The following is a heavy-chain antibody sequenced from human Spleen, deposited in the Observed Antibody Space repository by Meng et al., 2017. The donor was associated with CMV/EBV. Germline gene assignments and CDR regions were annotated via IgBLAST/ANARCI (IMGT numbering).Heavy chain of an antibody. CDR3: ARDRSVAGPTDY. CDR1: GFTFSSSW. J-gene: IGHJ4*02. Sequence: GESLKISCAASGFTFSSSWMHWVCQAPEKGLEWVADIKCDGSEKYYVDSVKGRLTISRDNAKNSLYLQMNSLRAEDTAVYYCARDRSVAGPTDYWGQGTLVTVSS. D-gene: IGHD6-19*01. CDR2: IKCDGSEK. V-gene: IGHV3-52*01.